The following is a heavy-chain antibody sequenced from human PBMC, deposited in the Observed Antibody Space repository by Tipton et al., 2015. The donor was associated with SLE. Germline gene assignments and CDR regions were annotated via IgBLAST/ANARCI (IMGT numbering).Heavy chain of an antibody. Sequence: LRLSCTVSGGSISTYYWNWIRQPPGKGLEWIGFIYYTGSTNYNPSLKSRVTISVDTSKNQFSLKLSSVTAADTTVYYCARRGSSSWYVGAFDIWGQGTMVTVSS. D-gene: IGHD6-13*01. CDR2: IYYTGST. J-gene: IGHJ3*02. CDR3: ARRGSSSWYVGAFDI. V-gene: IGHV4-59*08. CDR1: GGSISTYY.